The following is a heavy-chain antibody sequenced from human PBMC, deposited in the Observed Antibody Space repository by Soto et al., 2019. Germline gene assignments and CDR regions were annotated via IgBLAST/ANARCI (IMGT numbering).Heavy chain of an antibody. CDR2: VFHTGST. V-gene: IGHV4-59*08. D-gene: IGHD2-15*01. Sequence: SETLSLTCTVSGGSISSYYWSWIRQPPGKGLVWIGYVFHTGSTNYNPPLESRVTMSLQTSKNQFSLNLTSVTAADTAVYYCARLGGVIAASDFDYWGQGALVTVSS. CDR1: GGSISSYY. J-gene: IGHJ4*02. CDR3: ARLGGVIAASDFDY.